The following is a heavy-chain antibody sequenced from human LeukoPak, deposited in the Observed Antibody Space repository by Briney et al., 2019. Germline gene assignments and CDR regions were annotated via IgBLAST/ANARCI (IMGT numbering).Heavy chain of an antibody. Sequence: SETLSLTCTVSGGSINNYYWSWIRQPPGKGLEWIGYIYYSGSTSYNPSLKSRVTISVDTSKNHFSLKLSSLTAADTAVYYCARHRGSGYPYFDYWGQGTLVTVSS. CDR3: ARHRGSGYPYFDY. V-gene: IGHV4-59*01. J-gene: IGHJ4*02. CDR2: IYYSGST. D-gene: IGHD3-22*01. CDR1: GGSINNYY.